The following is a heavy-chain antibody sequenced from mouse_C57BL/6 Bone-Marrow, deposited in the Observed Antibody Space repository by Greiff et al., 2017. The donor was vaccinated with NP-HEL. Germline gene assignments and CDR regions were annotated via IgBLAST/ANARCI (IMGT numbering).Heavy chain of an antibody. CDR1: GFNIKDAY. CDR3: TSYYYGSSSYYFDY. D-gene: IGHD1-1*01. J-gene: IGHJ2*01. V-gene: IGHV14-4*01. CDR2: IDPENGDP. Sequence: VQLQQSGAELVRPGASVKLSCKASGFNIKDAYMHWVKQRPEQGLEWIGWIDPENGDPEYASKFQGKATLTADTSSNTAYLQLSSLTSEDTAFYYCTSYYYGSSSYYFDYWGQGTTLTVSS.